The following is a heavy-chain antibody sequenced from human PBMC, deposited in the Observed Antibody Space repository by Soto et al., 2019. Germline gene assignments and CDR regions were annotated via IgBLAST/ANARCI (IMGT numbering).Heavy chain of an antibody. Sequence: QVQLVQSGAEVKKPGSSVKVSCKASGGTFSSYTISWVRQAPGQGLEWMGRIIPILGIANYAQKFQGRVKITADKSTSTAYMELSSLRSEDTAVYYCARDRDYGDYLDYWGQGTLVTVSS. D-gene: IGHD4-17*01. V-gene: IGHV1-69*08. CDR3: ARDRDYGDYLDY. J-gene: IGHJ4*02. CDR1: GGTFSSYT. CDR2: IIPILGIA.